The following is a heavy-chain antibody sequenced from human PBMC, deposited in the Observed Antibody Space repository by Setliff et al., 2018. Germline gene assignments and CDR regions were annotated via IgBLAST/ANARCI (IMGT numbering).Heavy chain of an antibody. CDR2: LYPDGST. Sequence: KTSETLSLTCTVSGASISNYFWTWIRQPAGSGLEYIGRLYPDGSTNYNPSLRSRVAISVDKSENQLSLNLTSVTAADTAVYYCARQGGAIEYGENARVFDSWGQGILVTVSS. D-gene: IGHD1-1*01. J-gene: IGHJ4*02. V-gene: IGHV4-4*07. CDR1: GASISNYF. CDR3: ARQGGAIEYGENARVFDS.